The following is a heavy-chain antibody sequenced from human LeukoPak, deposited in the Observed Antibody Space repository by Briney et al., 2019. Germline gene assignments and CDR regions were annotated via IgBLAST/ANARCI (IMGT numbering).Heavy chain of an antibody. CDR3: ATYSTSSRAGFEY. J-gene: IGHJ4*02. CDR2: VSRSGTTI. CDR1: GFTVTSNY. D-gene: IGHD6-6*01. Sequence: GESLRLSCAASGFTVTSNYMSWVRQAPGKGLEWVSYVSRSGTTIYYADSVKGRFTISRDNAKNSLYLQMNSLRAEDTAVYYCATYSTSSRAGFEYWGQGTLVTVSS. V-gene: IGHV3-11*04.